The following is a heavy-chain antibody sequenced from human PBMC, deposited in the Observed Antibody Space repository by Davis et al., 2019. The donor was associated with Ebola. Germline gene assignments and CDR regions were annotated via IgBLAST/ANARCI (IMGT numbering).Heavy chain of an antibody. V-gene: IGHV3-23*01. CDR3: AKGRFLNGDYVASYFDY. J-gene: IGHJ4*02. CDR1: GFTFSSYA. Sequence: GESLKISCTASGFTFSSYAMNWVRQAPGKGLEWVSVLSGSGDSTYYADSVKRRFTISRDNSKSTLYLQMNSLRAEDTAVYYCAKGRFLNGDYVASYFDYWGQGTLVTVSS. CDR2: LSGSGDST. D-gene: IGHD4-17*01.